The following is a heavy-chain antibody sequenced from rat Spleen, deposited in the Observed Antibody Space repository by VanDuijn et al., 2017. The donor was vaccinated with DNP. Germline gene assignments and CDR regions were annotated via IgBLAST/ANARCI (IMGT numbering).Heavy chain of an antibody. Sequence: QVQLKESGPGLVQPSQTLSLTCTVSGFSLTSYGVSWVRQPPGKGLEWIAAISSGENTYYNPALKSRLSISRDTSKSQVFLKMNSLQTEDTATYYCARSYYGYKAYFDYWGQGVMVTVSS. D-gene: IGHD1-9*01. V-gene: IGHV2S12*01. CDR2: ISSGENT. J-gene: IGHJ2*01. CDR1: GFSLTSYG. CDR3: ARSYYGYKAYFDY.